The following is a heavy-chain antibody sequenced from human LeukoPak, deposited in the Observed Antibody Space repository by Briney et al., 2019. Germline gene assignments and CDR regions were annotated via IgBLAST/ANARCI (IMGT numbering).Heavy chain of an antibody. Sequence: GGSLRLSCAASGFIFSTYGVSWVRQAPGKGLEWVSAIGGSGFTTYYADSVKGRFTISRDNFKNTLYLQMNSLRAEDTAVYYCAKERGLFSPFDDWGQGTQVTVSS. CDR3: AKERGLFSPFDD. D-gene: IGHD3-10*02. CDR1: GFIFSTYG. CDR2: IGGSGFTT. V-gene: IGHV3-23*01. J-gene: IGHJ4*02.